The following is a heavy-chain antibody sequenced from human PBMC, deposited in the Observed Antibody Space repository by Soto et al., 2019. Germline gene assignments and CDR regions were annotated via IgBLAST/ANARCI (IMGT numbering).Heavy chain of an antibody. CDR1: GGTFSSYA. CDR3: ARDLEPSEGQWLAIFDY. Sequence: QVQLVQSGAEVKKPGSSVKVSCKASGGTFSSYAISWVRQAPGQGLEWMGGIIPIFGTANYAQKFQGRVTIPADESTSTAYMELSSLRSEDTAVYYCARDLEPSEGQWLAIFDYWGQGTLVTVSS. CDR2: IIPIFGTA. J-gene: IGHJ4*02. D-gene: IGHD6-19*01. V-gene: IGHV1-69*01.